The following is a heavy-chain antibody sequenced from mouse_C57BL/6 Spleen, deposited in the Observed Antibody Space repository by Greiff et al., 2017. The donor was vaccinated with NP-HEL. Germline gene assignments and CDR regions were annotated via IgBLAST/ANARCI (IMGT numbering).Heavy chain of an antibody. V-gene: IGHV1-42*01. Sequence: EVQLQQSGPELVKPGASVKISCKASGYSFTGHYMNWVKQSPEQGLEWIGEIIPSSGGTTYNQKFKAKATLTVDKSSSTAYMQLNSLTSEASAVFDSASYAAWVFDDWGKGTTLTVSS. CDR3: ASYAAWVFDD. CDR1: GYSFTGHY. J-gene: IGHJ2*01. D-gene: IGHD2-12*01. CDR2: IIPSSGGT.